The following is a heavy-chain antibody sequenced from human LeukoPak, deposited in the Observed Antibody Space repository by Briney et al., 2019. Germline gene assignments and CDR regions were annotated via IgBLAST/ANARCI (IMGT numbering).Heavy chain of an antibody. CDR2: IYYSGST. CDR1: GGSISSYY. J-gene: IGHJ4*02. CDR3: ARRGSSL. V-gene: IGHV4-59*01. Sequence: SGTLSLTCTVPGGSISSYYWSWIRQPPGKGLEWIGYIYYSGSTNYNPSLKSRVTISVDTSKNQFSLKLSSVTAADTAVYYCARRGSSLWGQGTLVTVSS. D-gene: IGHD1-26*01.